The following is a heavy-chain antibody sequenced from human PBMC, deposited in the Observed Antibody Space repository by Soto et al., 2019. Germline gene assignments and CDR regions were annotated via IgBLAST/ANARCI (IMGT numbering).Heavy chain of an antibody. V-gene: IGHV3-53*02. CDR3: ARVPGRL. CDR2: VYSGGAT. Sequence: QLVETGGGLIQPGTSLTLSCAASGFSVSRNYMTWVRQAPGKGLEWVSFVYSGGATFYADSVKGRFILSRDDSQTTMDLQMNNLKAEDTAVYYCARVPGRLWGRGTLVTVAS. J-gene: IGHJ4*02. D-gene: IGHD3-10*01. CDR1: GFSVSRNY.